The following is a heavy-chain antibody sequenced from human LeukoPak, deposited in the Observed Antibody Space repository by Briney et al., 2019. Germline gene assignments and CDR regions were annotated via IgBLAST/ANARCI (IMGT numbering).Heavy chain of an antibody. J-gene: IGHJ4*02. Sequence: SETLSLTCTVSGGSITSYYWSWIRQPPGKGLEWIGYIYYSGNIDYNPSLKGRVTISVDTSKNQFSLRLSSVTAADTAVYYCGRDRYDIQDWGQGTLVTVSS. V-gene: IGHV4-59*01. D-gene: IGHD3-9*01. CDR1: GGSITSYY. CDR2: IYYSGNI. CDR3: GRDRYDIQD.